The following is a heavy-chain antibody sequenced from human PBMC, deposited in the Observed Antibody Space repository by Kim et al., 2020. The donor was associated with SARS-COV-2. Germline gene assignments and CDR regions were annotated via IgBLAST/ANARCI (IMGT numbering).Heavy chain of an antibody. CDR3: AKKGGYSSGYDLDY. Sequence: DPGEGPFTIPRNNSKNTLYMQMKSLRAEDTAVYYCAKKGGYSSGYDLDYWGQGTLVTVSS. J-gene: IGHJ4*02. V-gene: IGHV3-23*01. D-gene: IGHD5-12*01.